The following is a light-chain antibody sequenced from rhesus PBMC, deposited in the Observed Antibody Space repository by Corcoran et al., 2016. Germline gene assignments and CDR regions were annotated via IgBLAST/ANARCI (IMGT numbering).Light chain of an antibody. CDR2: GAS. V-gene: IGKV3-42*01. Sequence: EIVMTQSPATLSLSPGERATLSCRASQSVSSSLVWYQQKPGQAPRLLIYGASIRATGIPNRFSGSWSGTEFTRTISTLEPEDVAVYYCLQHSNWPHSFGQGTKVEIK. CDR3: LQHSNWPHS. CDR1: QSVSSS. J-gene: IGKJ2*01.